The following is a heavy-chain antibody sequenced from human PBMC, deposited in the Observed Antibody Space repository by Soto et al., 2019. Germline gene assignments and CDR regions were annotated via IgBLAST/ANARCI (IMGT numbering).Heavy chain of an antibody. CDR2: ISYDGSNK. CDR1: GFTFSSYG. Sequence: QVQLVESGGGVVQPGRSLRLSCAASGFTFSSYGMHWVRQAPGKGLEWVAVISYDGSNKYYADSVKGRFTISRDNSKNTLYLQRNSLRAEDTAVYYCAKDERGAVAGTPLHFDYWGQGTLVTVSS. CDR3: AKDERGAVAGTPLHFDY. V-gene: IGHV3-30*18. J-gene: IGHJ4*02. D-gene: IGHD6-19*01.